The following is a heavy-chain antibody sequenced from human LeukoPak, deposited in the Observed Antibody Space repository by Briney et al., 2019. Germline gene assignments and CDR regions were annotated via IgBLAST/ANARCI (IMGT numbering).Heavy chain of an antibody. V-gene: IGHV3-13*05. J-gene: IGHJ3*02. CDR2: IGTAGDP. CDR3: AGGRRSGRESDAFDI. CDR1: GFTFSSYV. Sequence: PGGPLRLSCAASGFTFSSYVMHWVRQATGKGLEWVSAIGTAGDPYYPGSVKGRFTISRENAKNSLYLQMNSLRAGDTAVYYCAGGRRSGRESDAFDIWGQGTMVTVSS. D-gene: IGHD3-10*01.